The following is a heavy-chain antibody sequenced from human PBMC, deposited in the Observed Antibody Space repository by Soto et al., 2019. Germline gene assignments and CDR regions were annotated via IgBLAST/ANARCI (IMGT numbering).Heavy chain of an antibody. J-gene: IGHJ6*02. CDR1: GYTFTTYT. CDR2: INAGNGKT. CDR3: AKADNYDFWSGYSLSLHPYYYYGMDV. D-gene: IGHD3-3*01. V-gene: IGHV1-3*01. Sequence: ASVKVSCKASGYTFTTYTIQWVRQAPGQSPEWMGWINAGNGKTKYSQRFQGRVTITRDTSATTAYLELSSLRAEDTAVYYCAKADNYDFWSGYSLSLHPYYYYGMDVWGQGTTVTVS.